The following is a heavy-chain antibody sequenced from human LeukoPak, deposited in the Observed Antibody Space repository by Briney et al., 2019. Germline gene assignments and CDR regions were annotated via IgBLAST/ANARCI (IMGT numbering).Heavy chain of an antibody. CDR1: GFTFSSYA. V-gene: IGHV3-23*01. J-gene: IGHJ4*02. Sequence: GGSLRLSCAASGFTFSSYAMSWVRQAPGKGLEWVSAISGSGGSTYYADSVKGRFTISRDNSKNTLYLQMNSLRAEDTAVYYCAKASTSYYDFWSGYLGVRFDYWGQGTLVTVSS. CDR3: AKASTSYYDFWSGYLGVRFDY. CDR2: ISGSGGST. D-gene: IGHD3-3*01.